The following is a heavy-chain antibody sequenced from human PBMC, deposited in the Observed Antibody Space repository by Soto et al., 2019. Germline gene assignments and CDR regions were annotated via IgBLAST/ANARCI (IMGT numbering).Heavy chain of an antibody. CDR1: GGSISSYY. CDR3: AREASIVVVPAAIYYYMDV. CDR2: IYYSGST. Sequence: SETLSLTCTVSGGSISSYYWSWIRQPPGKGLEWIGYIYYSGSTNYNPSLKSRVTISVDTSKNQFSLKLSSVTAADTAVYYCAREASIVVVPAAIYYYMDVWGKGTTVTVSS. D-gene: IGHD2-2*01. V-gene: IGHV4-59*01. J-gene: IGHJ6*03.